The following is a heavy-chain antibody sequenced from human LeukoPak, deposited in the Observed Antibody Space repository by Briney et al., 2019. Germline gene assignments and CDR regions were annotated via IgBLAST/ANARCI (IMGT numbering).Heavy chain of an antibody. CDR2: IYHSGST. D-gene: IGHD6-25*01. CDR1: GGSISSNNW. CDR3: ARVSGYYYYYGMDV. V-gene: IGHV4-4*02. Sequence: PSETLSLTCAVSGGSISSNNWWGWVRQPPGKGLEWIGEIYHSGSTYYNPSLKSRVTISVDRSKNQFSLKLSSVTAADTAVYYCARVSGYYYYYGMDVWGQGTTVTVSS. J-gene: IGHJ6*02.